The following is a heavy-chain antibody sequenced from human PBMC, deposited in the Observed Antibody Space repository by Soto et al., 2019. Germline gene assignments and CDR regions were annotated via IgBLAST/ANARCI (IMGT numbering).Heavy chain of an antibody. CDR1: GFTFSSYG. V-gene: IGHV3-33*08. D-gene: IGHD1-1*01. CDR3: ARISVQLERRGAYYYGMDV. J-gene: IGHJ6*02. Sequence: GGSLRLSCAASGFTFSSYGMHWVRQAPGKGLEWVAVIWYDGSNKYYADSVKGRFTISRDNSKNTLYLQMNSLRAEDTAVYYCARISVQLERRGAYYYGMDVWGQGTTVTVSS. CDR2: IWYDGSNK.